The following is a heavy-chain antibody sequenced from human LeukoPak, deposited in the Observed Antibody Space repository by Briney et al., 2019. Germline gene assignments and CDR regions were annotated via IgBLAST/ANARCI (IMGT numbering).Heavy chain of an antibody. CDR2: IYIDGRT. J-gene: IGHJ4*02. CDR3: AKVPPAYYDILTGYLS. V-gene: IGHV3-53*01. CDR1: GFIVSSNY. D-gene: IGHD3-9*01. Sequence: GGSLRLSCAASGFIVSSNYMSWVRQAPGKGPEWVSVIYIDGRTYFGDSVKGRFTLSRDYSQNTMYLQMDSLRAEDTAVYYCAKVPPAYYDILTGYLSWGQGTLVTVSS.